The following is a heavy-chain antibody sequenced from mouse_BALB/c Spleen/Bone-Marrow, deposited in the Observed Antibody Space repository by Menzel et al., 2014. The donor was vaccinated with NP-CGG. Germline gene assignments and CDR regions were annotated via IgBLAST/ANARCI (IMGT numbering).Heavy chain of an antibody. Sequence: QVHVKQSGAELVRPGASVKLSCKASGYSFTSYWMNWVKQRPGQGLEWIGMIHPSDSETRLNQKFKDKATLTVDKSSSTAYMQLSSPTSEDSAVYYCARIYDGYNGGFFDYWGQGTTLTVSS. CDR2: IHPSDSET. J-gene: IGHJ2*01. CDR3: ARIYDGYNGGFFDY. CDR1: GYSFTSYW. V-gene: IGHV1-61*01. D-gene: IGHD2-3*01.